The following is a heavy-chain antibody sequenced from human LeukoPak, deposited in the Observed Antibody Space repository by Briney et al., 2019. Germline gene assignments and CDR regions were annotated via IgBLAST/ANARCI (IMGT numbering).Heavy chain of an antibody. CDR1: GYTFTGYY. D-gene: IGHD5-24*01. V-gene: IGHV1-2*04. CDR3: ARGRGRWLQKYYFDY. Sequence: ASVKVSCKASGYTFTGYYMHWVRQAPGQGLEWMGWINPNSGGTNYAQKFQGWVTMTRDTSISTAYMELSRLRSDDTAVYYCARGRGRWLQKYYFDYWGQGTLVTVSS. J-gene: IGHJ4*02. CDR2: INPNSGGT.